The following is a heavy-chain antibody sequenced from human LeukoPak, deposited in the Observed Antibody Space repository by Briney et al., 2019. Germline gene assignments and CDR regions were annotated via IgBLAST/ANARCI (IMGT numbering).Heavy chain of an antibody. V-gene: IGHV3-23*01. CDR1: GFTFTGHT. Sequence: GGSLRLSCAASGFTFTGHTMTWLRQAPGKGLEWVSIIGGRDDRTYYADSVKGRFTISRDNSKNILYLQMNSLRAVDTAVYYCAKDPNPFYDFWSGYKWGQGTLVTVSS. CDR3: AKDPNPFYDFWSGYK. CDR2: IGGRDDRT. J-gene: IGHJ4*02. D-gene: IGHD3-3*01.